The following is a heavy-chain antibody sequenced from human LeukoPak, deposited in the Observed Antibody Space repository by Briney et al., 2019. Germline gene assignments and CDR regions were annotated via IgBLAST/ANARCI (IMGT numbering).Heavy chain of an antibody. Sequence: SETLSLTCAVYGGSFSGYYWSWIRQPPGKGLEWIGEINHSGSTNYNPSLKSRVTISVDTSKNQFSLKLSSVTAADTAVYYCARGLGSYCSSISCAPFDYWGQGTLVTVSS. CDR3: ARGLGSYCSSISCAPFDY. J-gene: IGHJ4*02. D-gene: IGHD2-2*01. V-gene: IGHV4-34*01. CDR1: GGSFSGYY. CDR2: INHSGST.